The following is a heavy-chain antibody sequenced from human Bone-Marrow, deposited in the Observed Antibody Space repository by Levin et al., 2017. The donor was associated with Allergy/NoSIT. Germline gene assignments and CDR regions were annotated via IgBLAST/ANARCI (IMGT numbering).Heavy chain of an antibody. CDR3: ARGYYDSSGYYYFDY. V-gene: IGHV1-69*13. Sequence: PAASVKVSCKASGGTFSSYAISWVRQAPGQGLEWMGGIIPIFGTANYAQKFQGRVTITADESTSTAYMELSSLRSEDTAVYYCARGYYDSSGYYYFDYWGQGTLVTVSS. J-gene: IGHJ4*02. CDR1: GGTFSSYA. D-gene: IGHD3-22*01. CDR2: IIPIFGTA.